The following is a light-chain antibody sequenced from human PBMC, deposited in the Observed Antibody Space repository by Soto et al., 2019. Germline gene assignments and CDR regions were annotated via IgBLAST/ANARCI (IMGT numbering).Light chain of an antibody. Sequence: DIRMTQSPSSLSASVGDIVTITCRASQSIRSYLNWYHQEPGKAPKLLIYSASTLQSGVPSRFSGSGSGTDFTLTINSLQPEDFATYFCQQSYSAPWTLGQGTKVDIK. CDR3: QQSYSAPWT. J-gene: IGKJ1*01. CDR1: QSIRSY. V-gene: IGKV1-39*01. CDR2: SAS.